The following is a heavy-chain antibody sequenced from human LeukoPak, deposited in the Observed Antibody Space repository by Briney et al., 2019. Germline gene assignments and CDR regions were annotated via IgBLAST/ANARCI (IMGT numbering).Heavy chain of an antibody. J-gene: IGHJ4*02. D-gene: IGHD2-2*01. CDR3: ARDCSSTSCNVQVDY. CDR2: ISAYNGNT. V-gene: IGHV1-18*01. Sequence: ASVKVSCKASGGTFSSYAISWVRQAPGQGLEWMGWISAYNGNTNYAQKLQGRVTMTTDTSTSTAYMELGSLRSDDTAVYYCARDCSSTSCNVQVDYWGQGTLVTVSS. CDR1: GGTFSSYA.